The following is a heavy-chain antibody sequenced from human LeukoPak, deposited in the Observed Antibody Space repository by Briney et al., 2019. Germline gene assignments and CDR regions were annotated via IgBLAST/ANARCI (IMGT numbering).Heavy chain of an antibody. D-gene: IGHD2-2*01. V-gene: IGHV4-30-2*01. CDR1: GGSISSGGYS. J-gene: IGHJ4*02. Sequence: PSETLSLTCAVSGGSISSGGYSWSWIRQPPGKGLEWIGYIYHSGSTYYNPSLKSRVTISVDRSKNQFSLKLSSVTAADTAVYYCAGAKGYCSSTSCSYYFDYWGQGTLVTVSS. CDR2: IYHSGST. CDR3: AGAKGYCSSTSCSYYFDY.